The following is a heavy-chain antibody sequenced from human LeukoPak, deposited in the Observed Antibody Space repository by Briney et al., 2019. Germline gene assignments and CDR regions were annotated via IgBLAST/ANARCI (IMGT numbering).Heavy chain of an antibody. J-gene: IGHJ4*02. D-gene: IGHD3-16*01. V-gene: IGHV4-59*06. CDR1: GGSFSGYY. CDR2: IYYSGST. Sequence: SETLSLTGSVYGGSFSGYYWSWIRQHPGKGLEWIGYIYYSGSTYYNPSLKSRVTISVDTSKNQFSLKLSSVTAADTAVYYCAFDMGGFDYWGQGTLVTVSS. CDR3: AFDMGGFDY.